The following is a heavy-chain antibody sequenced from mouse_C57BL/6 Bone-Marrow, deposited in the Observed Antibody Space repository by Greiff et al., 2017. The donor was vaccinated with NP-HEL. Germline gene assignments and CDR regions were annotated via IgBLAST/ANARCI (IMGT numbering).Heavy chain of an antibody. CDR1: GFTFSDYY. V-gene: IGHV5-12*01. D-gene: IGHD1-1*01. Sequence: EVKVEESGGGLVQPGGSLKLSCAASGFTFSDYYMYWVRQTPEKRLEWVAYISNGGGSTYYPDTVKGRFTISRDNAKNTLYLQMSRLKSEDTAMYYCARRYGSSYDYAMDYWGQGTSVTVSS. CDR3: ARRYGSSYDYAMDY. J-gene: IGHJ4*01. CDR2: ISNGGGST.